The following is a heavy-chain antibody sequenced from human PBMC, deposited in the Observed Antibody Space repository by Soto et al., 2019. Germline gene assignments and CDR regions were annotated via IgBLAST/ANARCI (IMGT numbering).Heavy chain of an antibody. CDR2: FYYSGST. J-gene: IGHJ4*02. CDR3: ARHGTILAAAPGRY. Sequence: SETLSLTCTVSSGSISRSGYYWGWIRQPPGKGLEWIGSFYYSGSTYYNPSLKSRVTISVDTSKNQLSLKLSSVTAADTAVYYCARHGTILAAAPGRYWGQGTLVTVS. D-gene: IGHD1-7*01. CDR1: SGSISRSGYY. V-gene: IGHV4-39*01.